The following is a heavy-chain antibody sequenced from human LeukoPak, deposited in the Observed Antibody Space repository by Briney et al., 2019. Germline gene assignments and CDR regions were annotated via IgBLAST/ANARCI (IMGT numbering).Heavy chain of an antibody. CDR3: ARSVSSGGSCYFDC. CDR1: GGSISSSSYY. Sequence: SETLSLTCTVSGGSISSSSYYWGWIRQPPGRGLEWLGSIYYSGSTYYNPSLNSRFTISVDTSKSQFSLKLSSVTAADTAVYYCARSVSSGGSCYFDCWGQGTLVTVSS. CDR2: IYYSGST. J-gene: IGHJ4*02. V-gene: IGHV4-39*07. D-gene: IGHD2-15*01.